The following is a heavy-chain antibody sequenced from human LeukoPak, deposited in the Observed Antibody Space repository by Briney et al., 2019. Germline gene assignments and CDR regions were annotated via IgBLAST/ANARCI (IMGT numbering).Heavy chain of an antibody. CDR1: GFTFSSYA. CDR2: SGSGGDT. D-gene: IGHD1-26*01. CDR3: ARSRWGWYFDY. Sequence: GGSLRLSCAASGFTFSSYAMNWVRQAPGKGLEWVSISGSGGDTYYADSVKGRFTISRDNAKNSLYLQMNSLRAEDTAVYYCARSRWGWYFDYWGQGTLVTVSS. J-gene: IGHJ4*02. V-gene: IGHV3-21*01.